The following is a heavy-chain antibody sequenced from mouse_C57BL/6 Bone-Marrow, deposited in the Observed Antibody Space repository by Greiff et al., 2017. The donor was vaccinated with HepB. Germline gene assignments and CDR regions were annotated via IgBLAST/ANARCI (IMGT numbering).Heavy chain of an antibody. J-gene: IGHJ1*03. CDR3: VKSIYYYGSWYFDV. D-gene: IGHD1-1*01. CDR1: GFSFNTYA. V-gene: IGHV10-1*01. CDR2: IRSKSNNYAT. Sequence: VQLVESGGGLVQPKGSLKLSCAASGFSFNTYAMNWVRQAPGKGSEWVARIRSKSNNYATYYADSVKDRFTISRDDSESMLYLQMNNLKTEDTAMYYCVKSIYYYGSWYFDVWGTGTTVTVSS.